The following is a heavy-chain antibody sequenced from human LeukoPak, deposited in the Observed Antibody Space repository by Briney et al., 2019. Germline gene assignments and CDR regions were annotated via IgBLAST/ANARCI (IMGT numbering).Heavy chain of an antibody. D-gene: IGHD3-10*01. CDR3: ARAYYGSGTSHFDS. CDR2: ISSSSSYI. CDR1: GFSFSIYS. J-gene: IGHJ4*02. V-gene: IGHV3-21*01. Sequence: GGSLRLSCAASGFSFSIYSMNWVRQAPGKGLEWVSSISSSSSYIYYADSVKGRLTISRDNAKNSLYLQMDSLRAEDTAVCYCARAYYGSGTSHFDSWGQGTLVTVSS.